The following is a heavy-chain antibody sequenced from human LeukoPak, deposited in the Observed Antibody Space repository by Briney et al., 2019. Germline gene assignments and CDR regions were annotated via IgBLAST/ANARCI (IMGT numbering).Heavy chain of an antibody. J-gene: IGHJ4*02. CDR1: GFTFSSYG. D-gene: IGHD3-9*01. CDR3: ATHYDILTGYSANDY. Sequence: GGSLGLSCAASGFTFSSYGMHWVRQAPGKGLEWVAVISYDGSNKYYADSVKGRFTISRDNSKNTLYLQMNSLRVDDTAVYYCATHYDILTGYSANDYWGQGTLVTVSS. V-gene: IGHV3-30*03. CDR2: ISYDGSNK.